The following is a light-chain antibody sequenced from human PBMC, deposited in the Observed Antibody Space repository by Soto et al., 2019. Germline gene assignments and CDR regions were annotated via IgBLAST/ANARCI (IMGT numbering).Light chain of an antibody. CDR2: ANS. CDR3: QSYDSSLSGSVV. J-gene: IGLJ2*01. Sequence: QSVLTQPPSVSGAPGQRVTISCTGSSSNIGAGYDVHWYQQLPGTAPKLLIYANSNRPSGVPDRFSGSKSGTSASLGITGLQAEDEADYYCQSYDSSLSGSVVFGGGTQLTVL. V-gene: IGLV1-40*01. CDR1: SSNIGAGYD.